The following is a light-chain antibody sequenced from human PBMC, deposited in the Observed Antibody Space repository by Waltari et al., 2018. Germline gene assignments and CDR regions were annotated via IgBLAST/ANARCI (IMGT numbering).Light chain of an antibody. CDR3: LQYYSTPLT. V-gene: IGKV4-1*01. CDR1: QSVLYSSNNKNY. J-gene: IGKJ2*01. Sequence: DIVMTQSPDSLAVSLGERATINCKSNQSVLYSSNNKNYLAWYQQKPGQPPKLLIYWASTRESGVPDRFSGSGSGTDFTLTISSLQAEDVAVYYCLQYYSTPLTFCQGTKLEIK. CDR2: WAS.